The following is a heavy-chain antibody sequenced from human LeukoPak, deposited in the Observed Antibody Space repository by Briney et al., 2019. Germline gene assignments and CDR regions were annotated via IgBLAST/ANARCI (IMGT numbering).Heavy chain of an antibody. J-gene: IGHJ4*01. CDR2: IYKSENT. Sequence: SETLSLTCAVSGTSISSFFCNWVRQPPGKGLEWIGYIYKSENTNYNPSLKSRVTISGDTSKNEFSLKLTSVTAADTAEYYCVIGEGWQPDYWGQGTLVAVSS. V-gene: IGHV4-59*01. D-gene: IGHD5-24*01. CDR1: GTSISSFF. CDR3: VIGEGWQPDY.